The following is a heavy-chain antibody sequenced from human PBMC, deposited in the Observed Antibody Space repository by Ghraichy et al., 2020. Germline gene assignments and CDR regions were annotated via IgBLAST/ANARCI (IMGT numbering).Heavy chain of an antibody. J-gene: IGHJ6*03. CDR1: GFILRNYG. Sequence: LSLTCAASGFILRNYGMSWVRQAPGRGLEWFSGINGDGGSTYYADSVKGRFTVSRDNSKNTMYLQMNSLRVEDTAVYYCARGSPAIVVSGMSYYHHYMDVWGKGTTGTVSS. CDR2: INGDGGST. D-gene: IGHD6-19*01. V-gene: IGHV3-23*01. CDR3: ARGSPAIVVSGMSYYHHYMDV.